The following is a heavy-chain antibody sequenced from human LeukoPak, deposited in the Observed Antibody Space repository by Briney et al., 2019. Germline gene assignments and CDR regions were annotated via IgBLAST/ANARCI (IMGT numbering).Heavy chain of an antibody. CDR1: GGSISSGGYY. CDR3: ARDFLRGGYGMDV. D-gene: IGHD3-10*01. V-gene: IGHV4-31*03. CDR2: IYYSGST. J-gene: IGHJ6*02. Sequence: SQTLSLTCTVSGGSISSGGYYWSWIRQHSGKGLEWIGYIYYSGSTYYNPSLKSRVTISVDTSKNQFSLKLSSVTAADTAVYYCARDFLRGGYGMDVWGQGTTVTVSS.